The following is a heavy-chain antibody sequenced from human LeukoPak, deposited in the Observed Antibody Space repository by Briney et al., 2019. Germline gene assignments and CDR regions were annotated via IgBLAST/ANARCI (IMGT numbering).Heavy chain of an antibody. CDR3: AREGSYCVGGDCYSFDF. V-gene: IGHV1-2*02. Sequence: GASVKVSCKASGYRFISNYIQWVRQAPGIGPEWMGWMHHGNGNTRYAEKFQGRVTMTRDTSINTAYMDLSSLRYDDTAVYYCAREGSYCVGGDCYSFDFWGQGTLITVSS. J-gene: IGHJ4*02. D-gene: IGHD2-21*02. CDR2: MHHGNGNT. CDR1: GYRFISNY.